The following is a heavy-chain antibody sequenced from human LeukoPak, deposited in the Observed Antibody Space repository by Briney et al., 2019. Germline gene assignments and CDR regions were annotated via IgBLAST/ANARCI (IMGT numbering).Heavy chain of an antibody. CDR2: INYSGKT. Sequence: ASETLSLTCSVSGGSISSSSYYWGWIRQPPGKGLEWIGSINYSGKTYHNPSLKSRVTISVDTSKNQFSLKLSSVTAADTAVYYCARGLLNYIWGSYRSGDAFDIWGQGTMVTVSS. CDR1: GGSISSSSYY. V-gene: IGHV4-39*01. J-gene: IGHJ3*02. CDR3: ARGLLNYIWGSYRSGDAFDI. D-gene: IGHD3-16*02.